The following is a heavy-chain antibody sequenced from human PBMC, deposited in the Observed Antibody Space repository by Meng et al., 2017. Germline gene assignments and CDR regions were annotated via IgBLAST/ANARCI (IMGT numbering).Heavy chain of an antibody. CDR1: GFPFSSYA. V-gene: IGHV3-30*01. D-gene: IGHD5-12*01. CDR2: ITYNGSNK. CDR3: ARGCGGYDFFTYYGMDV. Sequence: GGSLRLSCAASGFPFSSYAMHWVRQAPGKGLERVPVITYNGSNKYYADSVKGRFTISRDNSKNTLYPQMNSLRAEDTAVYYCARGCGGYDFFTYYGMDVWGQGTTVTVSS. J-gene: IGHJ6*02.